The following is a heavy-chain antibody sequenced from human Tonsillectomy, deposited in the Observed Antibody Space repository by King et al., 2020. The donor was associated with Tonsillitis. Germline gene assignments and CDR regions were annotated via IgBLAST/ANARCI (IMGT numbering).Heavy chain of an antibody. Sequence: VQLQESGPGLVKPSETLSLTCTVSGGSISSFYWSWIRQPPGKGLEWIGYIYYSGSTNYSPSLKSRVPISVDTSKNQFSLKLNSVPAADSAVYYCARGLSMITFGGVISIDAFDIWGQGTMVTVSS. CDR1: GGSISSFY. CDR2: IYYSGST. D-gene: IGHD3-16*02. V-gene: IGHV4-59*01. CDR3: ARGLSMITFGGVISIDAFDI. J-gene: IGHJ3*02.